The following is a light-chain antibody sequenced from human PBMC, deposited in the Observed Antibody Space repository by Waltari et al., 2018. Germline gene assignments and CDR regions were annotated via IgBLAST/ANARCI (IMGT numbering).Light chain of an antibody. CDR3: SSYTTTTALV. CDR1: STYDCGYKC. Sequence: QSALTQPAPVSGSPGQSINISCTGTSTYDCGYKCLSWYKQYSGKAPKLIIYDVSNRPSGVSNRFSGSKSGNTASLTISGLQAEDEADYYCSSYTTTTALVFGGGTKLTVL. CDR2: DVS. V-gene: IGLV2-14*01. J-gene: IGLJ2*01.